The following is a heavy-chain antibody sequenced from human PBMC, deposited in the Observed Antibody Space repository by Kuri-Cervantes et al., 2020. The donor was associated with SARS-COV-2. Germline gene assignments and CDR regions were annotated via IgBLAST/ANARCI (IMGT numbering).Heavy chain of an antibody. V-gene: IGHV4-4*07. Sequence: GSLRLSCAVYGGSFSGYYWSWIRQPAGKGLEWIGRIYTSGSTNYNPSLKSRVTISVDTSKNQFSLKLSSVTAADTAVYYCARDPNANHNNWFDPWGQGTLVTVSS. D-gene: IGHD4/OR15-4a*01. CDR1: GGSFSGYY. CDR2: IYTSGST. J-gene: IGHJ5*02. CDR3: ARDPNANHNNWFDP.